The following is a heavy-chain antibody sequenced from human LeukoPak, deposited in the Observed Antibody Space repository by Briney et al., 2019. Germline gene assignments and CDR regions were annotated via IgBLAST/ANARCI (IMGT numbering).Heavy chain of an antibody. CDR2: ISSSSSYI. V-gene: IGHV3-21*01. CDR1: GFTFSSYS. Sequence: GGSLRLSCAASGFTFSSYSMNWVRQAPGKGLEWVSSISSSSSYIYYADSVKGRFTISRDNAKNSLYQQMNSLRAEDTAVYYCARGSPNYFDYWGQGTLVTVSS. J-gene: IGHJ4*02. CDR3: ARGSPNYFDY.